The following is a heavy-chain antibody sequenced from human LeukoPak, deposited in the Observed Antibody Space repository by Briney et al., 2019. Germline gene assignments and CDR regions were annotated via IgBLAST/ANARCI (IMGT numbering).Heavy chain of an antibody. CDR1: GFTFGDYG. D-gene: IGHD4-17*01. CDR2: LNWDGGTT. CDR3: ARAQTYGDYRLLLDY. J-gene: IGHJ4*02. V-gene: IGHV3-20*04. Sequence: GGSLRLSCAASGFTFGDYGMSWVRHAPGKGLEWVSGLNWDGGTTVHADSVKGRFTISRDNAKNSLYLQMNSLRAEDTALYYCARAQTYGDYRLLLDYWGQGTLVTVSS.